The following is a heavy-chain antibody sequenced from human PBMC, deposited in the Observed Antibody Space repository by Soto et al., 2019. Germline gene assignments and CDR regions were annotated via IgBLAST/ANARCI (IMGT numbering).Heavy chain of an antibody. J-gene: IGHJ4*01. CDR3: ARGGYFDSSNYHAY. CDR1: GYTFCIYD. Sequence: ASVKVSCKASGYTFCIYDINWVRQAPGQGLEWMGWTRPNNGNTKYAQNLQGRFTMTTDTSTSTAYMELRSLRSEDTAVYYCARGGYFDSSNYHAYWGLGTLVTVSS. D-gene: IGHD3-22*01. V-gene: IGHV1-18*01. CDR2: TRPNNGNT.